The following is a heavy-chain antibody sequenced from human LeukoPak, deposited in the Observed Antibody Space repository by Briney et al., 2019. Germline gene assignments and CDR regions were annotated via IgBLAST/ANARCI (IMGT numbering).Heavy chain of an antibody. CDR1: ALTFANYA. J-gene: IGHJ4*02. CDR3: AKGDHGFDWLSHFDY. V-gene: IGHV3-9*01. D-gene: IGHD3-9*01. CDR2: ISWNSGSI. Sequence: SLRLSCAASALTFANYAMHWARQAPGEGLEWVSGISWNSGSIGYADSVKGRFTISRDNAKNSLYLQMNSLRAEDTALYYCAKGDHGFDWLSHFDYWGQGTLVTVSS.